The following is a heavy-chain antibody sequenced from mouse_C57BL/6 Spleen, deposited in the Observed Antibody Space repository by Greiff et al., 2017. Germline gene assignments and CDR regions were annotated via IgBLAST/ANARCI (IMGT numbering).Heavy chain of an antibody. V-gene: IGHV1-26*01. J-gene: IGHJ2*01. CDR2: INPNNGGT. Sequence: VQLQQSGPELVKPGASVKISCTASGYTFTDYYMNWVKQSHGKSLEWIGDINPNNGGTSYNQKFKGKATLTVDKSSSTAYMELRSVTSEDAAVYYCAGYDGYSVFDYWGQGTTRTVSS. D-gene: IGHD2-3*01. CDR3: AGYDGYSVFDY. CDR1: GYTFTDYY.